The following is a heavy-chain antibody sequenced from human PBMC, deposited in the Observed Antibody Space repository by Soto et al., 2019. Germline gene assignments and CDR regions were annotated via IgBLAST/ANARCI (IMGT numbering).Heavy chain of an antibody. V-gene: IGHV4-39*01. CDR2: IYYSGST. J-gene: IGHJ3*02. Sequence: SETLSLTCTVSGGSISSSSYYWGWIRQPPGKGLEWIGSIYYSGSTYYNPSLKSRVTISVDTSKNQFSLQLNSVTPEDTAVYYCARLDLQPSSSWYAAFDIWGQGTMVTVSS. CDR1: GGSISSSSYY. CDR3: ARLDLQPSSSWYAAFDI. D-gene: IGHD6-13*01.